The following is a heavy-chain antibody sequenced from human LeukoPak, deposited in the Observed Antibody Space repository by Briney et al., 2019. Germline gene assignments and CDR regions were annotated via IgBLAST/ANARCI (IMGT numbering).Heavy chain of an antibody. CDR1: GFTFDDYA. V-gene: IGHV3-43D*03. CDR2: ISWDGGST. J-gene: IGHJ6*03. CDR3: AKGGDSSSWYGENYYYMDV. Sequence: GGSLRLSCAASGFTFDDYAMHWVRQAPGKGLEWVSLISWDGGSTYYADSVKGRFTISRDNSKNSLYLQMNSLRAEDTALYYCAKGGDSSSWYGENYYYMDVWGRGTTVTISS. D-gene: IGHD6-13*01.